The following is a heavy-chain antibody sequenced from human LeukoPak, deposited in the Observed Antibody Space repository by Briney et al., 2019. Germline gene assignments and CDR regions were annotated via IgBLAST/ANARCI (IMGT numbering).Heavy chain of an antibody. D-gene: IGHD3-10*01. CDR1: GGSISSNSYY. J-gene: IGHJ4*02. Sequence: PSETLSLTCTVSGGSISSNSYYWGWIRQPPGKGLEWIGSIYYSGSTYYNPSLKNRLTISVDTSKDQFSLKLSSVTAADTAVYYCARTRYYYGSRSYGAPYYFDYWGQGTLVTVSS. V-gene: IGHV4-39*01. CDR2: IYYSGST. CDR3: ARTRYYYGSRSYGAPYYFDY.